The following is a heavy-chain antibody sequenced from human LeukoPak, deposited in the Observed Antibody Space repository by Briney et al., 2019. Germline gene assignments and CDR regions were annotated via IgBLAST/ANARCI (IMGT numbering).Heavy chain of an antibody. CDR2: ISGSGGST. D-gene: IGHD2-15*01. J-gene: IGHJ5*02. Sequence: GGSLRLSCAASGFTFSSYAMGWVRQAPGKGLEWVSAISGSGGSTYYADSVKGRFTISRDNSKNTLYLQMNSLRAEDTAVYYCAKKRRDIVVVDPWGQGTLVTVSS. V-gene: IGHV3-23*01. CDR3: AKKRRDIVVVDP. CDR1: GFTFSSYA.